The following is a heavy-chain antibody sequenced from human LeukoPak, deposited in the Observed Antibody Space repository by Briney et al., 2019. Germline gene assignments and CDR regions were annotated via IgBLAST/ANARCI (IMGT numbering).Heavy chain of an antibody. D-gene: IGHD5-18*01. Sequence: SVKVSCKASGGTFSSYAISWLRQAPGQGLDWMGRIMPILGIANYAQKFQGRVTITADKSTSIAYMELSSLRSEDTAVYYCARSGDEDTAMSIDYWGQGTLVTVSS. CDR3: ARSGDEDTAMSIDY. J-gene: IGHJ4*02. CDR1: GGTFSSYA. V-gene: IGHV1-69*04. CDR2: IMPILGIA.